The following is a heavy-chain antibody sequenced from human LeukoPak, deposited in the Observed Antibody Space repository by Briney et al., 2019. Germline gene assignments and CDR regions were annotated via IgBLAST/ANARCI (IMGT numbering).Heavy chain of an antibody. V-gene: IGHV1-2*02. CDR1: GYMFSAHY. CDR2: IEPKTGTN. D-gene: IGHD3-10*01. Sequence: ASVKVSCKTSGYMFSAHYMRWVRQAPGQGLEWMGSIEPKTGTNKTAQKFKGRVTLTRDASLTTAYMELTRLTFDDTALYYCARDARGYYFGSENFVWDLDLWGRG. J-gene: IGHJ2*01. CDR3: ARDARGYYFGSENFVWDLDL.